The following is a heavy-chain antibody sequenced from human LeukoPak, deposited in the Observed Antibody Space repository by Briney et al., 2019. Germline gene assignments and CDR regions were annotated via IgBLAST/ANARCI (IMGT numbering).Heavy chain of an antibody. Sequence: PGGSLRLSCAASGFTVSSNYMSWVRQAPGKGLEWVSAISGSGGSTYYADSVKGRFTISRDNSKNTLYLQMNSLRAEDTAVYYCAKGSEITMIVVVITTFLDYWGQGTLVTVSS. CDR2: ISGSGGST. V-gene: IGHV3-23*01. D-gene: IGHD3-22*01. CDR1: GFTVSSNY. J-gene: IGHJ4*02. CDR3: AKGSEITMIVVVITTFLDY.